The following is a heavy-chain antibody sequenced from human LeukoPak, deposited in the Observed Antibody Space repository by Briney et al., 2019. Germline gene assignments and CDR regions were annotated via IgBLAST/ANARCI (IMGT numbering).Heavy chain of an antibody. Sequence: SETLSLTCTVSNGSISSSIYYWGWIRQPPEKGLEWIGTIYYSGTTYYNPSLKSRVTISVDTSKNQFSLKLSYVNAADTAVYYCARYISSGLDYWGQGTLVTVSS. CDR3: ARYISSGLDY. V-gene: IGHV4-39*07. CDR1: NGSISSSIYY. D-gene: IGHD6-6*01. J-gene: IGHJ4*02. CDR2: IYYSGTT.